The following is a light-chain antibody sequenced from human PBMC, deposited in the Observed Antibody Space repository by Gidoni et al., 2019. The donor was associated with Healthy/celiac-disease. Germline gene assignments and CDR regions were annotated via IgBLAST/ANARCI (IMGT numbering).Light chain of an antibody. CDR3: SSYTSSSSGI. CDR2: DVS. Sequence: QSALTQPASVSGSPGQPITISCTGTSSDVGGYNYVSWYQQHPGKAPKLMIYDVSNRPSGVSNRFSGSKSGNTASLTISGLQAEDEADYYCSSYTSSSSGIFGGGTKLTV. V-gene: IGLV2-14*01. CDR1: SSDVGGYNY. J-gene: IGLJ2*01.